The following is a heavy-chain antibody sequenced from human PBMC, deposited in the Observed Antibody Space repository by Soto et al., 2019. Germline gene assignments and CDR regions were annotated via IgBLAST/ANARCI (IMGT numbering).Heavy chain of an antibody. Sequence: QVQLVESGGGVVQPGRSLRLSCVASGLSFSNYGTHWVRQAPGKALEWVALISYDGSKEYYTDSVKGRFTISKDNSKNTLYLQMDSLRAEDTAMYYCATLIPGYKRTARPGTGGMDVWGQGTTVTVSS. J-gene: IGHJ6*02. CDR3: ATLIPGYKRTARPGTGGMDV. CDR1: GLSFSNYG. V-gene: IGHV3-30*03. CDR2: ISYDGSKE. D-gene: IGHD1-20*01.